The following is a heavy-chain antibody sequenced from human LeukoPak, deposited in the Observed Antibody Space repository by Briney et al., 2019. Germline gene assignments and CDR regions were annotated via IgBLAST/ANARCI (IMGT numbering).Heavy chain of an antibody. CDR2: IYGADYTS. D-gene: IGHD1-7*01. CDR3: ARRPAGTRTFDY. J-gene: IGHJ4*02. Sequence: GASLKISCKGSGYSFTSYWIGWVRQLPGKGLEWMGVIYGADYTSIYSPPFHGQITISAVKSISTAYLQWTSLKASDTAMYYCARRPAGTRTFDYWGQGALVTVSS. V-gene: IGHV5-51*01. CDR1: GYSFTSYW.